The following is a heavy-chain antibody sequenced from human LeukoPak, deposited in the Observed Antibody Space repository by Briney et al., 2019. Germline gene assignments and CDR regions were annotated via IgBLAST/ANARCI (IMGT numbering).Heavy chain of an antibody. CDR1: GYTFTNYA. CDR3: ARVGYSGYDSQPVFNY. V-gene: IGHV1-3*04. J-gene: IGHJ4*02. D-gene: IGHD5-12*01. CDR2: INTGNGNT. Sequence: GASVKVSCKASGYTFTNYALHWVRQAPGQRLEWMGWINTGNGNTKYSQKFQGRVTITRATSASTAHMELSSLRSEDTAVYYCARVGYSGYDSQPVFNYWGQGTLVTVSS.